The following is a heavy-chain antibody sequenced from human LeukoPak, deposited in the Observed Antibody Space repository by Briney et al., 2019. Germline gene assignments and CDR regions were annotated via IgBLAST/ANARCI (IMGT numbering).Heavy chain of an antibody. CDR3: ANGGTQYYYDSSGYYNYFDY. V-gene: IGHV3-23*01. Sequence: GGSLRLSCAASGFTFSSYDMSWVRQAPGKGLEWVSAISGGGGSTYYADSVKGRFTISRDNSKNTLYLQMNSLRAEDTAVYYCANGGTQYYYDSSGYYNYFDYWGQGTLVTVSS. D-gene: IGHD3-22*01. J-gene: IGHJ4*02. CDR2: ISGGGGST. CDR1: GFTFSSYD.